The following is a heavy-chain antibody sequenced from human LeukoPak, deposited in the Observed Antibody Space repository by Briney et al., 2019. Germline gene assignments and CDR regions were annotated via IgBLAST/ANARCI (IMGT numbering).Heavy chain of an antibody. D-gene: IGHD1-7*01. CDR1: GFTFSSYA. J-gene: IGHJ4*02. Sequence: GGSLRLSCAASGFTFSSYAMHWVRQAPGKGLEWVAVISYDGSNKYYADSVKGRFTISRDNSKNTLYLQMDSLRAEDTAVYYCARGQRITGTGTYDYWGQGTLVTVSS. CDR2: ISYDGSNK. CDR3: ARGQRITGTGTYDY. V-gene: IGHV3-30-3*01.